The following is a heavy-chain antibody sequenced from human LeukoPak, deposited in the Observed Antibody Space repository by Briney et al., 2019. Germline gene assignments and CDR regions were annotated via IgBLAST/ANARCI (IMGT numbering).Heavy chain of an antibody. CDR2: IYSGGST. CDR3: ARDISSGWTWDWYFDL. J-gene: IGHJ2*01. CDR1: GFTVSSNY. V-gene: IGHV3-53*01. D-gene: IGHD6-19*01. Sequence: PGGSLRLSCAASGFTVSSNYMSWVRQAPGKGLEWVSVIYSGGSTYYADSVKGRFTISRDNAKNLLYLQMKSLRDEDTAVYYCARDISSGWTWDWYFDLWGRGTLVTVSS.